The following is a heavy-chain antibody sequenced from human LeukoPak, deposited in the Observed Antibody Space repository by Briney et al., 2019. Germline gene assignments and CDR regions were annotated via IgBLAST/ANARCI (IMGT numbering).Heavy chain of an antibody. CDR3: ARDDEGSGYGYYYFDY. CDR2: ISSSGSTI. D-gene: IGHD5-12*01. J-gene: IGHJ4*02. CDR1: GFTFSSYE. V-gene: IGHV3-48*03. Sequence: PGGSLRLSCAASGFTFSSYEMNWVRQAPGKGLEWVSYISSSGSTIYYADSVKGRFTISRDNAKNSLYLQMNSLRAEDTAVYYCARDDEGSGYGYYYFDYWGQGTLVTVSS.